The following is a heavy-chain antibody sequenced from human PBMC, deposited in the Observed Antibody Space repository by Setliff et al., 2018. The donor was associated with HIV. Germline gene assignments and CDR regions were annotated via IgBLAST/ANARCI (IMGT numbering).Heavy chain of an antibody. J-gene: IGHJ4*02. V-gene: IGHV4-4*07. D-gene: IGHD3-16*01. CDR2: FYSGTT. CDR3: ACLGGISS. Sequence: NPSETLSLTCTVSGGSITGYYWSWIRQPAGKGLEWIGRFYSGTTNYNPSLKSRVTMSVDTSKNQFSLKLTSVTAADTAVYYCACLGGISSWSQGTLVTVSS. CDR1: GGSITGYY.